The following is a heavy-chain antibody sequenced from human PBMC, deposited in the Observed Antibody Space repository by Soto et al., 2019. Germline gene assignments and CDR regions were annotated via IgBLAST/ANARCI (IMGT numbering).Heavy chain of an antibody. Sequence: HPGGSLRLSCAASGFTFSSYSMNWVRQAPGKGPEWVSYISSSSSTIYYADSVKGRFTISRDNAKNSLYLQMNSLRAEDTAVYYCARDFEKRYFDWLLPDAFDIWGQGTMVTVSS. CDR2: ISSSSSTI. D-gene: IGHD3-9*01. V-gene: IGHV3-48*01. CDR3: ARDFEKRYFDWLLPDAFDI. CDR1: GFTFSSYS. J-gene: IGHJ3*02.